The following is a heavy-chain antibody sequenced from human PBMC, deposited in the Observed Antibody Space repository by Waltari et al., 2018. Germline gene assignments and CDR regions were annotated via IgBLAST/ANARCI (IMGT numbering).Heavy chain of an antibody. CDR3: ARGTPSFYHYMDV. V-gene: IGHV4-59*01. J-gene: IGHJ6*03. CDR2: IYDSWTT. CDR1: GGSLSGFY. Sequence: QVLLQQSGTGLVKPSETLSVTCTVSGGSLSGFYWSWIRQSPGKGLEWIAFIYDSWTTKYNPSLKSRVTISVDTSKNRFTLKLGSATAADTALYYCARGTPSFYHYMDVWGKGTTVIVSS.